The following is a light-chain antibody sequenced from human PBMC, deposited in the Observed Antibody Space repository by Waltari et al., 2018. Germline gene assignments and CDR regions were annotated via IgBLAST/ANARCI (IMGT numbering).Light chain of an antibody. CDR2: DAS. V-gene: IGKV3-11*01. CDR1: QSVTNY. J-gene: IGKJ4*01. Sequence: DIVLTQSPATLSLSPGERATLPCRANQSVTNYLAWYQLKPGQAPRLLIYDASNRATGIPARFSGSGSGTDFTLTISNLEPEDSAVYYCQQRSKWPLTFGGGTKVEIK. CDR3: QQRSKWPLT.